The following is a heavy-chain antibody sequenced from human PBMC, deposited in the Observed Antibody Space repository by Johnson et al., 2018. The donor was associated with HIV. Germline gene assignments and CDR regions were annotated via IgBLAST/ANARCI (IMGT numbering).Heavy chain of an antibody. D-gene: IGHD6-13*01. Sequence: VQLVESGGGLVQPGGSLRLSCAASGFTFSSYWMSWVRQAPGKGLEWVANIKQDGSETYYVDSVKGRFTISRDNAKNSLYLQMNSLRAEDTAVYYCARSARWDSSSWYSFAPCAFDIWGQGTMVTVSS. J-gene: IGHJ3*02. CDR2: IKQDGSET. CDR3: ARSARWDSSSWYSFAPCAFDI. CDR1: GFTFSSYW. V-gene: IGHV3-7*01.